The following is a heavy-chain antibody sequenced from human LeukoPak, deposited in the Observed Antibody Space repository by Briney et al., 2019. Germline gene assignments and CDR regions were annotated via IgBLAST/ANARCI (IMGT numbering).Heavy chain of an antibody. CDR3: ARGSSSGSDY. CDR1: GGSFSGYY. J-gene: IGHJ4*02. Sequence: SETLSLTCAVYGGSFSGYYWSWLRQPPGKGLEWIGEINHSGSTNYNPSLKSRVTISVDTSKNQFSPKLSSVTAADTAVYYCARGSSSGSDYWGQGTLVSVSS. V-gene: IGHV4-34*01. D-gene: IGHD6-19*01. CDR2: INHSGST.